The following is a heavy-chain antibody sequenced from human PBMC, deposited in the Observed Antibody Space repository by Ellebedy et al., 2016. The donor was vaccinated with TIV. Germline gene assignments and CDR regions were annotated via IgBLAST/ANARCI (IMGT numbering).Heavy chain of an antibody. V-gene: IGHV3-7*01. Sequence: GESLKISCAASGFTFSSYWMSWVRQAPGKGLEWVANIKQDGSEKYYVDSVKGRFTISRDNAKNSLYLQMNSLRAEDTAVYYCGRGDWNFDLWGRGTLVTVSS. J-gene: IGHJ2*01. CDR1: GFTFSSYW. CDR2: IKQDGSEK. CDR3: GRGDWNFDL.